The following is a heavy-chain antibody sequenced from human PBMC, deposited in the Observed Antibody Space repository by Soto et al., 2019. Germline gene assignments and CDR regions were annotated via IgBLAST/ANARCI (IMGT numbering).Heavy chain of an antibody. CDR1: GFTFSSYG. Sequence: PGWSLGLSCAASGFTFSSYGIHWVRQAPGKGLEWVAVISYDGSNKYYADSVKGRFTISRDNSKNTLYLQMNSLRAEDTAVYYCAKMVSGDQNYYYYYGMDVWGQGTTVTVSS. V-gene: IGHV3-30*18. J-gene: IGHJ6*02. CDR3: AKMVSGDQNYYYYYGMDV. CDR2: ISYDGSNK. D-gene: IGHD2-21*02.